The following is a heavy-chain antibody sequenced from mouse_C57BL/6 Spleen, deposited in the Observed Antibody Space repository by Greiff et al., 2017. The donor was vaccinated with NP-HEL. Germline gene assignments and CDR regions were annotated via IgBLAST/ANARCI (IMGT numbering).Heavy chain of an antibody. CDR1: GFTFSSYG. CDR3: ARHGLYYYGSSYRY. D-gene: IGHD1-1*01. V-gene: IGHV5-6*01. CDR2: ISSGGSYT. Sequence: EVNVVESGGDLVKPGGSLKLSCAASGFTFSSYGMSWVRQTPDKRLEWVATISSGGSYTYYPDSVKGRFTISRDNAKNTLYLQMSSLKSEDTAMYYCARHGLYYYGSSYRYWGHGTTLTVSS. J-gene: IGHJ2*01.